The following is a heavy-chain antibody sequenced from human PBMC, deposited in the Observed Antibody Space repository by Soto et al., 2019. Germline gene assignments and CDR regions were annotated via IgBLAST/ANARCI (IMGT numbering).Heavy chain of an antibody. CDR1: GFTFGSYS. CDR2: ISSTSSAI. D-gene: IGHD2-15*01. J-gene: IGHJ5*02. V-gene: IGHV3-48*04. Sequence: DVQLVESGGGLVQPGGSLTLSCAASGFTFGSYSMNWVRQAPGKGLEWVSYISSTSSAIWYADSLKGRFIISRDNAENSLYLQMHSLRAEDTAVYFCGRGWGCSSGSCYFTSWGQGTLVTVSS. CDR3: GRGWGCSSGSCYFTS.